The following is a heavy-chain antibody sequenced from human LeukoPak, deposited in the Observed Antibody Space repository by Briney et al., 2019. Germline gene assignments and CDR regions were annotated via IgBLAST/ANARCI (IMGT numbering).Heavy chain of an antibody. CDR3: MSDLDN. V-gene: IGHV3-15*01. CDR1: GFTFSNAW. CDR2: IKTKGEGGTA. J-gene: IGHJ4*02. Sequence: GGSLRLSCATSGFTFSNAWMTWVRQAQGKGLEWVGRIKTKGEGGTADYAAPVKGRFTISRDHSKNTLYLQMNSLKTEDTAIYYCMSDLDNWGQGTLVTVSS.